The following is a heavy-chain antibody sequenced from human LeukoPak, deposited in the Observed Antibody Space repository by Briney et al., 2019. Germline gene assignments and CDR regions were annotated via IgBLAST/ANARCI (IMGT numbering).Heavy chain of an antibody. J-gene: IGHJ5*02. D-gene: IGHD6-19*01. V-gene: IGHV4-59*08. Sequence: IPSETLSLTCTVSGGSISGYYWSWIRQPPGKGLEWIGYVYYSGSTNYNPSLKSRVTISVDTSKNQFSLKLSSVTAADTAVYYCARRYSSGWSYNWFDPWGQGTLVTVSS. CDR2: VYYSGST. CDR1: GGSISGYY. CDR3: ARRYSSGWSYNWFDP.